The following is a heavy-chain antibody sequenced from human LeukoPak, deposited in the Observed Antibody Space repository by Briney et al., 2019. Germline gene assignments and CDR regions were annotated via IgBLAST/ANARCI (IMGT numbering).Heavy chain of an antibody. CDR2: IYYSGST. V-gene: IGHV4-59*06. D-gene: IGHD3-22*01. CDR1: GGSISSYY. CDR3: ARASSGYYSPDAFDI. J-gene: IGHJ3*02. Sequence: SETLSLTCTVSGGSISSYYWSWIRQHPGKGLEWIGYIYYSGSTYYNPSLKSRVTISVDTSKNQFSLKLSSVTAADTAVYYCARASSGYYSPDAFDIWGQGTMVTVSS.